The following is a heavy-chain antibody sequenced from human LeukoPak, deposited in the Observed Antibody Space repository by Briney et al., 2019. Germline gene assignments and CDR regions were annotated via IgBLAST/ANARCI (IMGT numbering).Heavy chain of an antibody. CDR3: ARVPLSCGGDCYSEAFYFDY. D-gene: IGHD2-21*02. CDR2: IYYSGST. CDR1: GGSISSYY. V-gene: IGHV4-59*01. J-gene: IGHJ4*02. Sequence: SETLSLTCTVSGGSISSYYWSWIRQPPGKGLEWIGYIYYSGSTNYNPSLKSRVTISVDTSKNQFSLRLSSVTAADTAVYYCARVPLSCGGDCYSEAFYFDYWGQGTLVTVSS.